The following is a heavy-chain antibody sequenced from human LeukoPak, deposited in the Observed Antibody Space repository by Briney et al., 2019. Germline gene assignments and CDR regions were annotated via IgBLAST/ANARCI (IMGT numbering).Heavy chain of an antibody. CDR1: GGSIRSYY. CDR2: IYYSGST. V-gene: IGHV4-59*01. D-gene: IGHD4-17*01. CDR3: ARGLGYGEYLVPFDI. J-gene: IGHJ3*02. Sequence: PSETLSLTCTVSGGSIRSYYWSWIRQPPGKGLEWIGYIYYSGSTNYNPSLKSRVTISVDTSKNQFSLKLSSVTAADTAVYYCARGLGYGEYLVPFDIWGQGTLVTVSS.